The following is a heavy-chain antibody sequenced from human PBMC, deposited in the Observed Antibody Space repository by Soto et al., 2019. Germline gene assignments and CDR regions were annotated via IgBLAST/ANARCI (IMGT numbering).Heavy chain of an antibody. J-gene: IGHJ6*02. D-gene: IGHD3-16*02. CDR2: IRSSGSDI. Sequence: GVSLRLSCAASGFTFSDYFLTWIRQAPGKGLEWVSYIRSSGSDIYYADSVKGRFTISRDNAHNSLYLQMNSLRAEDTAVYYCARDSFYGMDVWGHGTTVTVSS. CDR3: ARDSFYGMDV. CDR1: GFTFSDYF. V-gene: IGHV3-11*01.